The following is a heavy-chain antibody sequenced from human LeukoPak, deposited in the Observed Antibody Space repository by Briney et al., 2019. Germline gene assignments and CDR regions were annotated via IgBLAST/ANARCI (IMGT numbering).Heavy chain of an antibody. Sequence: PSETLSLTCTVSGGSISSYYWSWIRQPAGKGLEWIGRIYTSGSTNYNPSLKSRVTMSVDTSKNQFSLKLSSVTAADTAVYYCAREGGRQWLVSGALDSWGQGTLVTVSS. CDR2: IYTSGST. D-gene: IGHD6-19*01. CDR1: GGSISSYY. V-gene: IGHV4-4*07. CDR3: AREGGRQWLVSGALDS. J-gene: IGHJ5*01.